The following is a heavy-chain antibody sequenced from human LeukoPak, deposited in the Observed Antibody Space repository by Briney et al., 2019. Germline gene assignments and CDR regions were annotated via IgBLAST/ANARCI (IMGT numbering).Heavy chain of an antibody. J-gene: IGHJ6*03. Sequence: SVKVSCKASGGTFSSYAISWVRQAPGQGVEWMGGIITIFGTANYAQKFQGRVTITADESTSTAYMELSSLRSEDTAVYYCARGAYSSGPHNNYYYYYYMDVWGKGTTVTVSS. CDR3: ARGAYSSGPHNNYYYYYYMDV. CDR2: IITIFGTA. V-gene: IGHV1-69*13. D-gene: IGHD6-19*01. CDR1: GGTFSSYA.